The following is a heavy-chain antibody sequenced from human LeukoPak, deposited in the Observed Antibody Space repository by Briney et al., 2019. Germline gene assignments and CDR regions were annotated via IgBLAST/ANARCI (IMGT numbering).Heavy chain of an antibody. J-gene: IGHJ4*02. CDR1: GFTVSSNY. CDR2: IYSGGST. Sequence: GGSLSLSCAASGFTVSSNYMSWVRQAPGPGLEWVSVIYSGGSTYYADSVKGRFTISRDNSKNTLYLQMNSLRGEDTAVYSCARGQRRHIDMAPSFDYWGQGTLVTVSS. V-gene: IGHV3-53*05. CDR3: ARGQRRHIDMAPSFDY. D-gene: IGHD5-24*01.